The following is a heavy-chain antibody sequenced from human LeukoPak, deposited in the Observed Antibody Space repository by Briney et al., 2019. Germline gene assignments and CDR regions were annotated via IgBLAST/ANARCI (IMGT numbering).Heavy chain of an antibody. CDR3: AKGMWTYYYDSSGYYIFDY. CDR2: ISGSGGST. V-gene: IGHV3-23*01. D-gene: IGHD3-22*01. Sequence: GGSLRLSCAASGFTFSSYAMSWVRQAPGKGLEWVSAISGSGGSTYYADSVKGRFTISRDNSKNTLYLQMNSPRAEDTAVYYCAKGMWTYYYDSSGYYIFDYWGQGTLVTVSS. CDR1: GFTFSSYA. J-gene: IGHJ4*02.